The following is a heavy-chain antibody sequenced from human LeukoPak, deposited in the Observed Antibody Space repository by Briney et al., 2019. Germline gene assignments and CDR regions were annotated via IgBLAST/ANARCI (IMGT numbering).Heavy chain of an antibody. J-gene: IGHJ4*02. Sequence: SETLSLTCIVSGGSISGYYWTWIRQPPGKGLQWIGYIHYTGRIRYNPSLQSRVTISVDTSKNQVSLKLTSVTAADTAVYYCARQTDHGDSNYWGQGTLVTVSS. CDR3: ARQTDHGDSNY. CDR1: GGSISGYY. CDR2: IHYTGRI. D-gene: IGHD4-17*01. V-gene: IGHV4-59*08.